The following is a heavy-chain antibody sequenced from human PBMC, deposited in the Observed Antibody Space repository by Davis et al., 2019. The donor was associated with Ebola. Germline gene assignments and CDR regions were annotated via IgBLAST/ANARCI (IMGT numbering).Heavy chain of an antibody. CDR3: AKSGLSFGVVKYHYGMDV. Sequence: GESLKISCAASGFTFSSYWMHWVRQVPGKGLVWVSRIKTDGSNTIYADSAKGRFTISRDNSKKTLYLQMNSLRAEDTAVYYCAKSGLSFGVVKYHYGMDVWGKGTTVTVSS. J-gene: IGHJ6*04. D-gene: IGHD3-3*01. CDR2: IKTDGSNT. V-gene: IGHV3-74*01. CDR1: GFTFSSYW.